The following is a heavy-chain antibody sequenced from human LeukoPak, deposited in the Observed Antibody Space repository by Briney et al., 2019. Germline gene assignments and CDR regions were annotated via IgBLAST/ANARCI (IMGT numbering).Heavy chain of an antibody. Sequence: SVKVSCKASGGTFSSYAITWVRQAPGQGLEWMGGIIPIFGTANYAQKFQGRVTITADESTSTAYMELSSLRSEDTAVYYCARVSLKRDYYYYYGMGVWGQGTTVTVSS. J-gene: IGHJ6*02. CDR3: ARVSLKRDYYYYYGMGV. V-gene: IGHV1-69*13. CDR1: GGTFSSYA. CDR2: IIPIFGTA.